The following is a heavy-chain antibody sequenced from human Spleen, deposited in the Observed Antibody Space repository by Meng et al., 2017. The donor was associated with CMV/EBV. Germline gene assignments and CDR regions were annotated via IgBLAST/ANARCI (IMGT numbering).Heavy chain of an antibody. CDR1: GYTFTSYY. CDR3: AREVDSCGSIPYFQH. D-gene: IGHD3-22*01. Sequence: QVQMVQSGAEVKKPGASVKVSCKDSGYTFTSYYMHWVRQAPGQGLEWMGIINPSGGSTSYAQKFQGRVSMTRDTSTSTVYMELSSLRSEDTAVYYCAREVDSCGSIPYFQHWGQGTLVTVSS. V-gene: IGHV1-46*01. J-gene: IGHJ1*01. CDR2: INPSGGST.